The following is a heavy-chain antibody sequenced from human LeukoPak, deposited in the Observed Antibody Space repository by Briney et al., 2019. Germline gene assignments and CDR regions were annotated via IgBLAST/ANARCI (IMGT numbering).Heavy chain of an antibody. J-gene: IGHJ4*02. CDR1: GFPFNAYN. CDR3: AKDGGRYRSDF. CDR2: IRNDETEI. V-gene: IGHV3-30*02. Sequence: GGSLRLSCAAPGFPFNAYNIHWIRQAPGRGLEWVSFIRNDETEIHYADFAKGRFTISRDKSKNSVYLEMNSLRPDDTALYYCAKDGGRYRSDFWGQGTMVTVSS. D-gene: IGHD3-16*02.